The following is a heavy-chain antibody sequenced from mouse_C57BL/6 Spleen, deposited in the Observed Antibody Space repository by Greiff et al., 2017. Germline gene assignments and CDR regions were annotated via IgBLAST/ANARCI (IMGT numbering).Heavy chain of an antibody. CDR3: ARVENDGYAAWFAY. CDR2: MWSGGST. CDR1: GFSLTSYG. J-gene: IGHJ3*01. Sequence: VQLQQSGPGLVQPSQSLSITCTVSGFSLTSYGVHWVRQSPGKGLEWLGVMWSGGSTDYNAAFISRLSISKDNSKSQVCFKMNSLQADNTAIYYCARVENDGYAAWFAYWGQGTLVTVSA. V-gene: IGHV2-2*01. D-gene: IGHD2-3*01.